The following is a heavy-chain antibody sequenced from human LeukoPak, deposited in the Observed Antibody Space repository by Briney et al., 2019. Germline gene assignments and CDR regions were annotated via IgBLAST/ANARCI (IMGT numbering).Heavy chain of an antibody. CDR3: ARDAYYGGRAYFDR. Sequence: GASVKVSCKASGGTFSSYAISWVRQAPGQGLEWMGGLIPIFGTPNYAQKFQGRVTITADESTSTAYMELNSLRSEDTAVYYCARDAYYGGRAYFDRWGQGTLVTVSS. D-gene: IGHD3-3*01. V-gene: IGHV1-69*13. CDR1: GGTFSSYA. J-gene: IGHJ4*02. CDR2: LIPIFGTP.